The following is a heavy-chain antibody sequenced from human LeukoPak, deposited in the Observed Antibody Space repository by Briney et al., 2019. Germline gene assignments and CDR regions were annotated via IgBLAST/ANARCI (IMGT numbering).Heavy chain of an antibody. Sequence: PGGSLRLSCAASGFTFSSYGMHWVRQAPGKGLEWVAVISYDGSNKYYADSVKGRFTISRDNSKNTLYLQLNSLRAEDTAVYYCARSGSYTRFDYWGQGTLVTVSS. CDR2: ISYDGSNK. D-gene: IGHD1-26*01. CDR1: GFTFSSYG. V-gene: IGHV3-30*03. J-gene: IGHJ4*02. CDR3: ARSGSYTRFDY.